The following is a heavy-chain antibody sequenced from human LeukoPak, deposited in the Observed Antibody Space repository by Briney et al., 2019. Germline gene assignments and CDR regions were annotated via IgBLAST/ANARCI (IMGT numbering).Heavy chain of an antibody. CDR3: AREMDYYDSSGYPFDY. CDR2: IKQDGSEK. J-gene: IGHJ4*02. Sequence: GGSLRLSCAASGFTFSSYWLSWVRQAPGKGLEWVANIKQDGSEKYYVDSVKGRFTISRDNAKNSLYLQMNSLRAEDRAVYYCAREMDYYDSSGYPFDYWGQGTLVTVSS. D-gene: IGHD3-22*01. CDR1: GFTFSSYW. V-gene: IGHV3-7*01.